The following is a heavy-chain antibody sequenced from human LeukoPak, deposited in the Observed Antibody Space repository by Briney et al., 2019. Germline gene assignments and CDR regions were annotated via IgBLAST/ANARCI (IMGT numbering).Heavy chain of an antibody. V-gene: IGHV3-30*02. CDR2: IRYDGSNK. D-gene: IGHD4-23*01. Sequence: GGSLRLSCAASGFTFSSYGMHWVRQAPGKGLEWVAFIRYDGSNKYYADSVKGRFTISRDNSKKTLYLQMNSLRPEDTAVYYCASHPNSGGTDLPFDYWGQGTLVTVSS. J-gene: IGHJ4*02. CDR1: GFTFSSYG. CDR3: ASHPNSGGTDLPFDY.